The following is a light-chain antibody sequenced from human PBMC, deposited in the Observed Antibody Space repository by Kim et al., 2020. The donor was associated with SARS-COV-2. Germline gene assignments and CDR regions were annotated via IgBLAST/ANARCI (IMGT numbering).Light chain of an antibody. J-gene: IGLJ3*02. CDR3: QSADSSGTGSV. CDR1: ALPKQY. V-gene: IGLV3-25*03. Sequence: SYELTQPPSVSVSPGQTARITCSGDALPKQYAYWYQQKPGQAPVLVIYKDSERPSGIPERFSGSSSGTTVTLTISGVQAEDEADYYCQSADSSGTGSVFG. CDR2: KDS.